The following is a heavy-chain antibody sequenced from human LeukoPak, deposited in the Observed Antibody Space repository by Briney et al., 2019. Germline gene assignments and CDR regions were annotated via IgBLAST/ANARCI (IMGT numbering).Heavy chain of an antibody. CDR2: INPNSGGT. Sequence: ASVKVSCKASGYTFTDYYMHWVRQAPGQGLEWMGWINPNSGGTSYAQKFQGRVTVTRDTSISTAYMELTRLRSDDTAVYYCTRGYSDSDGECFDYWGQGTLVSVSS. J-gene: IGHJ4*02. V-gene: IGHV1-2*02. CDR3: TRGYSDSDGECFDY. D-gene: IGHD1-26*01. CDR1: GYTFTDYY.